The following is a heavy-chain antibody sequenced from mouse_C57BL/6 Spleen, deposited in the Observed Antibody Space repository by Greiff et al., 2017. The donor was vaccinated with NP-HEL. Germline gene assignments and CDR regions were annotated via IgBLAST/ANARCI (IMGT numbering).Heavy chain of an antibody. J-gene: IGHJ4*01. Sequence: EVQGVESGGGLVQPGGSLKLSCAASGFTFSDYYMYWVRQTPEKRLEWVAYISNGGGSTYYPDTVKGRFTISRDNAKNTLYLQMSRLKSEDTAMYYCAREGPEAMDYWGQGTSVTVSS. CDR1: GFTFSDYY. CDR2: ISNGGGST. CDR3: AREGPEAMDY. V-gene: IGHV5-12*01.